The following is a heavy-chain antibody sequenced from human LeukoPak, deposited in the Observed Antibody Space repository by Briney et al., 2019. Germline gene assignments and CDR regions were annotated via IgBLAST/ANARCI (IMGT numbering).Heavy chain of an antibody. V-gene: IGHV4-39*01. Sequence: SETLSLTCTVSGGSISSSDYYWSWIRQPPGKGLEWIGEINHSGSTNYNPSLKSRVTISVDTSKNQFSLKLSSVTAADTAVYYCARHGKAGTFDYWGQGTLVTVSS. CDR3: ARHGKAGTFDY. CDR1: GGSISSSDYY. CDR2: INHSGST. D-gene: IGHD6-13*01. J-gene: IGHJ4*02.